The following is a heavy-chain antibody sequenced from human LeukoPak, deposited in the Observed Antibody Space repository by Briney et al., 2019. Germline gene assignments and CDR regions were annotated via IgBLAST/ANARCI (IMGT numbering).Heavy chain of an antibody. D-gene: IGHD1-26*01. CDR3: ARALSGSYYQAY. Sequence: GASVKVSCKASGGTFSSYAISWVRQAPGQGLEWMGGIISIFGTANYAQKFQGRVTITADESPSTAYMELSSLRSEDTAVYYCARALSGSYYQAYWGQGTLVTVSS. CDR2: IISIFGTA. V-gene: IGHV1-69*13. J-gene: IGHJ4*02. CDR1: GGTFSSYA.